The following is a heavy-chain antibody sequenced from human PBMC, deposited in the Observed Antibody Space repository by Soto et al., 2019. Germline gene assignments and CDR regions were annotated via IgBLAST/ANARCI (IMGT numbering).Heavy chain of an antibody. CDR3: ARGILEVRGVFSENWFDP. Sequence: GASVKVSCKASGYTFTGYYMHWVRQAPGQGLEWMGWINPNSGGTNYAQKFQGWVTMTRDTSISTAYMELSRLRSDDTAVYYCARGILEVRGVFSENWFDPWGQGTLVTVSS. V-gene: IGHV1-2*04. CDR2: INPNSGGT. D-gene: IGHD3-10*01. J-gene: IGHJ5*02. CDR1: GYTFTGYY.